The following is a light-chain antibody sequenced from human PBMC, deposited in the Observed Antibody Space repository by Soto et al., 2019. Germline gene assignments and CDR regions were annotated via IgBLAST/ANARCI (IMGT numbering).Light chain of an antibody. Sequence: EVVMTQSPATLSLSPGERATLSCRASQSVSDNLAWYQQKPGQAPRLLIYGASTRATGIQARFSGSGSVTDFTLTISSLQSEDFAVYYCQQSNNWPYTFGQGTKLDIK. V-gene: IGKV3-15*01. CDR2: GAS. J-gene: IGKJ2*01. CDR1: QSVSDN. CDR3: QQSNNWPYT.